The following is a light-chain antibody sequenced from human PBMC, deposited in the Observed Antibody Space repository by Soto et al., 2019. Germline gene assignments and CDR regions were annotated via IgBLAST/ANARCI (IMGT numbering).Light chain of an antibody. CDR2: WAS. V-gene: IGKV4-1*01. CDR1: QSVLSSSNNKNC. Sequence: DIVMTQSPDSLAVSLGERATINCKSSQSVLSSSNNKNCLAWYQQKSGQPPKLLIYWASTRESGVPDRFSGSGSGTDFTLTISSLQAEDVAAYYCLQPFNFSWTFGQGTKVE. J-gene: IGKJ1*01. CDR3: LQPFNFSWT.